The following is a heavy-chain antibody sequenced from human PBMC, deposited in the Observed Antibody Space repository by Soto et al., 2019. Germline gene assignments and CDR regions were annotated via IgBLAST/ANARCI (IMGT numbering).Heavy chain of an antibody. Sequence: SETLSLTCTVSGGSISSSSYYWGWIRQPPGKGLEWIGSIYYSGSTYYNPSLKSRVTISVDTSKNQFSLKLSSVTAADTAVFYCASSVVSYDFWSGYPWFDPWGQGTLVTVSS. CDR2: IYYSGST. J-gene: IGHJ5*02. CDR1: GGSISSSSYY. D-gene: IGHD3-3*01. V-gene: IGHV4-39*01. CDR3: ASSVVSYDFWSGYPWFDP.